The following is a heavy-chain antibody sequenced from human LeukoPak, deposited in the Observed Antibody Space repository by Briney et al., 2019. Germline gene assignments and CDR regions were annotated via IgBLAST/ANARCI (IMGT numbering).Heavy chain of an antibody. D-gene: IGHD1-26*01. CDR2: IYHTGST. J-gene: IGHJ5*02. Sequence: SETLSLTCTVSVYSISSSYYWGWIRQPPGKGLEWIGSIYHTGSTYYNPSLKSRVTISVDTSKNQFSLKLSSVTAADTAVYYCARVSRALGVDNWFDPWGQGTLVTVSS. CDR3: ARVSRALGVDNWFDP. V-gene: IGHV4-38-2*02. CDR1: VYSISSSYY.